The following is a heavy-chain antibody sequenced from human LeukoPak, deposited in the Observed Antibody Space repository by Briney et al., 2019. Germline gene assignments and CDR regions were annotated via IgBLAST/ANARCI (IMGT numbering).Heavy chain of an antibody. V-gene: IGHV1-18*01. D-gene: IGHD1-26*01. CDR2: INNYNGNT. Sequence: GASVKVSCKASGYTFTNYDISWVRQAPGQGLEWMGWINNYNGNTHYAQNVLGRVTMTTDTSTGTAYMELGSLTSDDTAVYYCARVVGGTTTYYHMDVWAKGPPSPSP. CDR1: GYTFTNYD. CDR3: ARVVGGTTTYYHMDV. J-gene: IGHJ6*03.